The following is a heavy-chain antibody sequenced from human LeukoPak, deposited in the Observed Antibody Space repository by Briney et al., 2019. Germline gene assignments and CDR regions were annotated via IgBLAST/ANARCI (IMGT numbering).Heavy chain of an antibody. J-gene: IGHJ4*02. CDR1: GFTFSSYA. V-gene: IGHV3-23*01. CDR3: AKFTDSQYYFDY. D-gene: IGHD3-16*01. CDR2: ISGSGGST. Sequence: GGSLRLSCAASGFTFSSYAMSWVRQPAGKGLEWVSAISGSGGSTYYADSVKGRFTISRDNSKNTLYLQMNSLRAEDTAVYYCAKFTDSQYYFDYWGQGTLVTVSS.